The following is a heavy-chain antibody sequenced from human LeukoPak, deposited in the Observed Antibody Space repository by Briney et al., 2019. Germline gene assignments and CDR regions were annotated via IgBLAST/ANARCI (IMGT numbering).Heavy chain of an antibody. CDR3: AKDDGELPLYYFDY. V-gene: IGHV3-53*01. Sequence: GGSLRLSCAASGFTVSSNYMSWVRQAPGKGLEWVSVIYSGGSTYYADSVKGRFTISRDYSKNTLYLQMNSLRAEDTAVYYCAKDDGELPLYYFDYWGQETLVTVSS. D-gene: IGHD3-10*01. CDR2: IYSGGST. CDR1: GFTVSSNY. J-gene: IGHJ4*02.